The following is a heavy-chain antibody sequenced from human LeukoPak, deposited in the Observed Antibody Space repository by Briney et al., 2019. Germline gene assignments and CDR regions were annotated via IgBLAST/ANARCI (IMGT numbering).Heavy chain of an antibody. J-gene: IGHJ3*02. Sequence: ASETLSLTCTVSGGSISGYYWSWIRQPPGKGLEWIGEINHSGSTNYNPSLKSRVTISVDTSKNQFSLKLSSVTAADTAVYYCASVGFLEWYTEAFDIWGQGTMVTVSS. CDR2: INHSGST. CDR1: GGSISGYY. D-gene: IGHD3-3*01. CDR3: ASVGFLEWYTEAFDI. V-gene: IGHV4-34*01.